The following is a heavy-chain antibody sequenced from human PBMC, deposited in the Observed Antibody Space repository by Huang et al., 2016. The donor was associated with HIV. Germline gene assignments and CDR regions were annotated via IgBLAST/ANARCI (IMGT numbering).Heavy chain of an antibody. J-gene: IGHJ6*03. Sequence: QVHLVESGGGVVQPGRSLRLSCAASGFTFSSYGMHWVRQAPGKGLEWVGVISYDGSNKYYTDSVKCRFTISRCNSKNTQYLQMSNLNLDATGVYYCAKGPAFYYDTSGQEYYYYMEVWGKGTTVTVSS. CDR1: GFTFSSYG. CDR2: ISYDGSNK. D-gene: IGHD3-22*01. V-gene: IGHV3-30*18. CDR3: AKGPAFYYDTSGQEYYYYMEV.